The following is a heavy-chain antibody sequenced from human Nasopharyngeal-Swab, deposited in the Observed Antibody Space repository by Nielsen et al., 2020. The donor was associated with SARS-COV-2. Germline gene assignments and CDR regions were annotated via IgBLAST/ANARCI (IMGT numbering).Heavy chain of an antibody. D-gene: IGHD6-19*01. CDR2: INPNSGGT. Sequence: ASVKVSCKASGYTFTGYYMHWVRQAPGQGLEWMGWINPNSGGTNYAQKFQGWVTMTRDTSISTAYMELSRLRSDDTAVYYCARDIVKAVAGDAFDIWGQGTMVTVSS. V-gene: IGHV1-2*04. CDR3: ARDIVKAVAGDAFDI. J-gene: IGHJ3*02. CDR1: GYTFTGYY.